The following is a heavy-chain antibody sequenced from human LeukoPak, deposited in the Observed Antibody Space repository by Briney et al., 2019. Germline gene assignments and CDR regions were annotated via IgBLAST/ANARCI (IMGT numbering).Heavy chain of an antibody. CDR3: ARDTRPGYSSSWFGSHYYYMDV. CDR2: ISSSGSTI. CDR1: GFTFSDYY. D-gene: IGHD6-13*01. Sequence: GGSLRLSCAASGFTFSDYYMSWIRQAPGKGLEWVSYISSSGSTIYYADSVKGRFTISRGNAKNSLYLQMNSLRAEDTAVYYCARDTRPGYSSSWFGSHYYYMDVWGKGTTVTVSS. V-gene: IGHV3-11*04. J-gene: IGHJ6*03.